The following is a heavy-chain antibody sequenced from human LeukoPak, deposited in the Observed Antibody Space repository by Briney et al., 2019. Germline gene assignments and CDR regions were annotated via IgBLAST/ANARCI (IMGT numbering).Heavy chain of an antibody. CDR3: ARDLAVAGPSAGMDV. D-gene: IGHD6-19*01. Sequence: PRGSLRLSCAVSGVTVSSNYMSWVRQAPGRGLEWVSVIYSAGSTYYADSVKGRFTISRDNSKNTLYLQMNSLRAEDTAVYYCARDLAVAGPSAGMDVWGQGTTVTVSS. V-gene: IGHV3-53*01. J-gene: IGHJ6*02. CDR2: IYSAGST. CDR1: GVTVSSNY.